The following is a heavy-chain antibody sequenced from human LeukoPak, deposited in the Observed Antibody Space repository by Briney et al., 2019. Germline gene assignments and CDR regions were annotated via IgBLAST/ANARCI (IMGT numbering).Heavy chain of an antibody. D-gene: IGHD3-16*01. V-gene: IGHV4-59*01. J-gene: IGHJ4*02. CDR1: DDSISDYY. CDR2: FHNSGTF. Sequence: SETLSLTCTVSDDSISDYYRGWIRQPPGKGLEWIGYFHNSGTFTYDPSLKSRVTISADTSKNQFSLKLNSLTTADTAVYYCTRGAGWLIDYWGQGILVTVSS. CDR3: TRGAGWLIDY.